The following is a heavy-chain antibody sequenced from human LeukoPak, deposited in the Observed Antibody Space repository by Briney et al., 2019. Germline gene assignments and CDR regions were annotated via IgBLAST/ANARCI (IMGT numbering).Heavy chain of an antibody. J-gene: IGHJ4*02. CDR3: ARDRATMVPGVNLPGY. V-gene: IGHV1-46*01. Sequence: ASVKVSCKASGYTFTSYYMHWVRQAPGQGLEWMGIINPSGGSTSYAQKFQGRVTMTRDTSTSTVYMELSSLRSEDTAVYYCARDRATMVPGVNLPGYWGQGTLVTVSS. D-gene: IGHD3-10*01. CDR1: GYTFTSYY. CDR2: INPSGGST.